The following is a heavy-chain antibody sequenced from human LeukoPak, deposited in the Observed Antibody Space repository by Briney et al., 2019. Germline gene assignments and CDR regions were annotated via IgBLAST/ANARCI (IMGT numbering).Heavy chain of an antibody. Sequence: GRSLRLSCAASGFTFSSYGMHWVRQAPGKGLEWVAVISYDGSNKYYADSVKGRFTISRDNSKNTLYLQMNSLRAEDTAVYYCAKGLEDTAMVPGDYWGQGTLVTVSS. D-gene: IGHD5-18*01. CDR3: AKGLEDTAMVPGDY. CDR1: GFTFSSYG. J-gene: IGHJ4*02. V-gene: IGHV3-30*18. CDR2: ISYDGSNK.